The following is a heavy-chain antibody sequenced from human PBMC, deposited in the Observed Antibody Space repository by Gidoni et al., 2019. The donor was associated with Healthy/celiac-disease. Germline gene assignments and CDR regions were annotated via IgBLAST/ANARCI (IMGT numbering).Heavy chain of an antibody. V-gene: IGHV1-69*12. CDR1: GGSLSSYA. CDR3: ARVRCSGVSCTIFDY. D-gene: IGHD2-15*01. Sequence: QVQLVQSGAEVKKPGSSVKLSCKASGGSLSSYASSWVRPAPGQGVESKGGITPIFGPANYAQKFQGRVPMTADASTSTAYMELSSPISEDTAVYYCARVRCSGVSCTIFDYWGQGTLVT. CDR2: ITPIFGPA. J-gene: IGHJ4*02.